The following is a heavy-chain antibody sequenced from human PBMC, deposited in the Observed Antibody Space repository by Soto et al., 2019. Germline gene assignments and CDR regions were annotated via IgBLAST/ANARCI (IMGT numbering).Heavy chain of an antibody. V-gene: IGHV5-51*01. CDR3: ARAGAGYYDSSGYSNFDY. CDR2: IYPGDSDT. Sequence: GESPKISCKGSGYSFTSYWIGWVRQMPGKGLEWMGIIYPGDSDTRYSPSFQGQVTISADKSISTAYLQWSGLKASDTAMYYCARAGAGYYDSSGYSNFDYWGQGTLVTVSS. J-gene: IGHJ4*02. CDR1: GYSFTSYW. D-gene: IGHD3-22*01.